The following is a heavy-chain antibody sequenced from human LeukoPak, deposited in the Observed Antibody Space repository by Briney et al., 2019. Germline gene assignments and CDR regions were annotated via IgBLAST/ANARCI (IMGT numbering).Heavy chain of an antibody. Sequence: SETLSLTCSVSGGSISELNYYWGWIRQPPGKGLEWIGNIYYSGSTYNNPSLESRVVISVDTSWNQFSLKLTSVTATDTAVYYCARQGVVGATGFDFWGQGILSPSPQ. J-gene: IGHJ4*02. D-gene: IGHD1-26*01. CDR1: GGSISELNYY. CDR2: IYYSGST. CDR3: ARQGVVGATGFDF. V-gene: IGHV4-39*01.